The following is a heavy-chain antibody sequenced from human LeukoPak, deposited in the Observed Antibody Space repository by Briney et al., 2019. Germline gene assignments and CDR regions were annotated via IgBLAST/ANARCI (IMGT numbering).Heavy chain of an antibody. Sequence: GGSLRLSCAASGFTFSSYSMNWVRQAPGKRLEWVSSISSSSSYIYYADSVKGRFTISRDNAKNSLYLQMNSLRAEDTAVYYCARDHHRRLYDSQARDTFDIWGQGTMVTVSS. CDR1: GFTFSSYS. CDR3: ARDHHRRLYDSQARDTFDI. J-gene: IGHJ3*02. V-gene: IGHV3-21*01. CDR2: ISSSSSYI. D-gene: IGHD3-22*01.